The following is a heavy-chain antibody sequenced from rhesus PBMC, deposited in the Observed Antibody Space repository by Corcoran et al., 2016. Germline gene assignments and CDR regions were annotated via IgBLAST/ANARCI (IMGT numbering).Heavy chain of an antibody. J-gene: IGHJ4*01. CDR1: GGSISSSY. CDR3: ARGDTAGTVFDY. CDR2: IYGSGSST. V-gene: IGHV4-169*01. D-gene: IGHD5-42*01. Sequence: QLQLQESGPGLVKPSETLSLTCAVSGGSISSSYWSWIRQAPGKGLEWIGYIYGSGSSTNYNPSLTSRVTLSVDTSKNQLSLKLSSVTTADTAVYYCARGDTAGTVFDYWGQGVLVTVSS.